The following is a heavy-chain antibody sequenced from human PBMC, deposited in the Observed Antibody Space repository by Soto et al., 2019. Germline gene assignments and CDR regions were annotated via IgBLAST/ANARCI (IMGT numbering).Heavy chain of an antibody. CDR2: IDPRGGRT. J-gene: IGHJ5*02. V-gene: IGHV1-46*01. CDR1: GYTFSIYY. D-gene: IGHD6-13*01. Sequence: GASVKVSCKASGYTFSIYYIHWVRLAPGQGLEWMGVIDPRGGRTYYAQNFQGRVTLTRDTSTDTAYMELSSLRSEDTAVYYCATDPYSSSLRVPSWGQGTLVTVSS. CDR3: ATDPYSSSLRVPS.